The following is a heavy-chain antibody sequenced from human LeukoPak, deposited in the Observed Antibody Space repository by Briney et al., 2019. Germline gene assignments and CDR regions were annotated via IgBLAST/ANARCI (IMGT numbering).Heavy chain of an antibody. Sequence: SETLSLTCAVYGASLNNYYWAWIRQSPVKGLEWIGEIDHVGRSRYNPSLKSRLTISVDTSKNQFSLRLSSVTAADTALYFCARPVYCSVTTCTGPLHIWGQGTMVTVSS. CDR2: IDHVGRS. D-gene: IGHD2-15*01. CDR3: ARPVYCSVTTCTGPLHI. V-gene: IGHV4-34*01. J-gene: IGHJ3*02. CDR1: GASLNNYY.